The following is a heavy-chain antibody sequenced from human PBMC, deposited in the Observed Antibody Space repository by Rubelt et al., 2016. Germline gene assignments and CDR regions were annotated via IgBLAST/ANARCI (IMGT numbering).Heavy chain of an antibody. CDR2: ISNDGSNK. V-gene: IGHV3-30*19. CDR3: ARDHPTAMVSFYFDY. J-gene: IGHJ4*02. CDR1: GFSFSSFG. D-gene: IGHD5-18*01. Sequence: QLVESGGGVVQPGKSLRLSCAASGFSFSSFGMHWVRQAPGKGLEWVALISNDGSNKYYADSVKGRFTISRDNSKNTLYLQMNSLRAEDTAVYYCARDHPTAMVSFYFDYWGQGTLVTVSS.